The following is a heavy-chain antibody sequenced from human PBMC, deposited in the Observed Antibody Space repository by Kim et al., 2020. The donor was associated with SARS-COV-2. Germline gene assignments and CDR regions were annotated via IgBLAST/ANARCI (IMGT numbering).Heavy chain of an antibody. V-gene: IGHV3-23*01. J-gene: IGHJ5*02. D-gene: IGHD5-18*01. CDR3: AKDTGYSYANWFDP. Sequence: AESVKGRFTIPRDNSKNTLYLQMNSLRAEDTAVYYCAKDTGYSYANWFDPWGQGTLVTVSS.